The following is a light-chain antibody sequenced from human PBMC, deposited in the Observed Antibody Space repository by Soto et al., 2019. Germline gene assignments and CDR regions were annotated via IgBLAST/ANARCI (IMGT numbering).Light chain of an antibody. J-gene: IGKJ5*01. Sequence: EIVMTQSPGTLSLSPVEAATLSCRASQSVSSSLAWYQQKPGQAPRLLIYDASNRATGIPARFSGSGSGTEFTLTIRSLQSEDFAVYYCQQYKNWPPITCGQGTRREIK. CDR1: QSVSSS. V-gene: IGKV3D-15*01. CDR3: QQYKNWPPIT. CDR2: DAS.